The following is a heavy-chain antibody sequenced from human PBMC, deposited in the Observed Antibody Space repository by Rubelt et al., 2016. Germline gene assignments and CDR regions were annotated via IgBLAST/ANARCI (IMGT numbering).Heavy chain of an antibody. V-gene: IGHV4-59*01. CDR3: ARWDVDYLDY. Sequence: QPQLQESGPGLVKPSETLSLTCTVSGGSISNYHWSWIRQPPGKGLEWIGYIYYSGSTNYNPSLMSRVTISVDTSKNQISLRLSSVTAADTAVYYCARWDVDYLDYWGQGTLVTVSS. J-gene: IGHJ4*01. CDR2: IYYSGST. CDR1: GGSISNYH. D-gene: IGHD1-26*01.